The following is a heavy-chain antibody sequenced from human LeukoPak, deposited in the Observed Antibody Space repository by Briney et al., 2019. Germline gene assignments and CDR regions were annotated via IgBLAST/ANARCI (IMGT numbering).Heavy chain of an antibody. CDR3: ARVFLRPYADYYYGMDV. J-gene: IGHJ6*02. CDR2: INPNTGDT. CDR1: GYTFTGYH. V-gene: IGHV1-2*02. D-gene: IGHD2-2*01. Sequence: ASVKVSCKAPGYTFTGYHMHWVRQAPGQGLEWMGWINPNTGDTNYAQKFQGRVTMTRDTSISTAYMELSRLRSDDTAVYYCARVFLRPYADYYYGMDVWGQGTTVTVSS.